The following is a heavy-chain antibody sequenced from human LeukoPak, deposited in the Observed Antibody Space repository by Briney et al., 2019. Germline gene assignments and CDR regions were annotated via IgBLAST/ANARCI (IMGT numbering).Heavy chain of an antibody. CDR2: ISYDGTNK. D-gene: IGHD5-12*01. V-gene: IGHV3-30*18. CDR1: GFTFSIYG. Sequence: PGRSLRLSCAASGFTFSIYGMHWVRQAPGKGLEWVAVISYDGTNKYHADSVKGRFTLSRDNSKNTLYLQMNSLRAEDTPVYYCAKDVAGYGYPLYLDYWGQGTLVTVSS. J-gene: IGHJ4*02. CDR3: AKDVAGYGYPLYLDY.